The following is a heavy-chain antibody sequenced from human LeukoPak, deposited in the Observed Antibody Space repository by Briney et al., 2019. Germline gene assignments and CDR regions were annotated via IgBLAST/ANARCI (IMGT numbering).Heavy chain of an antibody. CDR3: ARRSGRAGRFDY. Sequence: PGGSLRLSCAASGFTFSNAWMSWVRQAPGKGLEWIGEANHRGGTNYNPSLESRLTISVDTSKNQFSLKLDSVTAADTAVYYCARRSGRAGRFDYWGQGTLVTVSS. CDR2: ANHRGGT. CDR1: GFTFSNAW. D-gene: IGHD1-26*01. V-gene: IGHV4-34*01. J-gene: IGHJ4*02.